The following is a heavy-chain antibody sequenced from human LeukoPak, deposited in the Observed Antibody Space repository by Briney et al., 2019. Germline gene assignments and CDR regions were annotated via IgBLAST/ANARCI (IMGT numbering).Heavy chain of an antibody. CDR2: ISYDGTNK. CDR3: AKVIREVDMSYDY. CDR1: GFSFSSYG. D-gene: IGHD5-24*01. V-gene: IGHV3-30*18. J-gene: IGHJ4*02. Sequence: GGSLRLSCAASGFSFSSYGMHWVRQAPGKGLEWVAFISYDGTNKYYADSVKGRFTISRDNSKNTLYLQMNSLRAEDTAVYYCAKVIREVDMSYDYWGQGALVTVSS.